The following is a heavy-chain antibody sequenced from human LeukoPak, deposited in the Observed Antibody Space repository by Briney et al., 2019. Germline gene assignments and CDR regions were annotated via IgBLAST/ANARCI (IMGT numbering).Heavy chain of an antibody. V-gene: IGHV3-23*01. CDR3: AKGFNGRAVAGTVDY. CDR2: ISGSGGST. J-gene: IGHJ4*02. CDR1: GFTFSIYA. Sequence: GGSLRLSCAASGFTFSIYAMSWVRQAPGKGLEWVSAISGSGGSTYYADSVKGRFTISRDNSKNTLYLQMNSLRAEDTAVYYCAKGFNGRAVAGTVDYWGQGTLVTVSS. D-gene: IGHD6-19*01.